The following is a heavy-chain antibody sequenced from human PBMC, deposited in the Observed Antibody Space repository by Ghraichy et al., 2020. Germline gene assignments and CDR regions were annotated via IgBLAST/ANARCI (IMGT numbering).Heavy chain of an antibody. CDR3: AKVAVAGPAYYYYGMDV. D-gene: IGHD6-19*01. CDR2: ISGSGGST. Sequence: GGSLRLSCAASGFTFSSYAMSWVRQAPGKGLEWVSAISGSGGSTYYADSVKGRFTISRDNSKNTLYLQMNSLRAEDTAVYYCAKVAVAGPAYYYYGMDVWGQGTTVTVSS. V-gene: IGHV3-23*01. J-gene: IGHJ6*02. CDR1: GFTFSSYA.